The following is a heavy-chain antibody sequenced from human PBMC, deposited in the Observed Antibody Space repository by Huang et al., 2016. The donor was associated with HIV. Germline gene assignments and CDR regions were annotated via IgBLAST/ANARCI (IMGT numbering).Heavy chain of an antibody. CDR3: ARTGSYYYGSGIYHFGDY. CDR2: ISTDGTIK. D-gene: IGHD3-10*01. CDR1: GFAFSSFA. J-gene: IGHJ4*02. V-gene: IGHV3-30*01. Sequence: QVQLVESGGGVVQPGRSLRLPCAASGFAFSSFAMHWIRQAPGKGLQWLAWISTDGTIKNYADSVRGRFTISRDNSKGTVYLQMNSLRPEDTAVYSCARTGSYYYGSGIYHFGDYWGQGTLVTVSS.